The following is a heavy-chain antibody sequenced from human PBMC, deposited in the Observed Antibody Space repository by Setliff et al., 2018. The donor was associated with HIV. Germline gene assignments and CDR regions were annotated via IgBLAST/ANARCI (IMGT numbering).Heavy chain of an antibody. D-gene: IGHD1-26*01. V-gene: IGHV4-39*07. CDR3: AREGTYSGTYWVRRVASFDI. CDR2: ILYGGTT. J-gene: IGHJ3*02. CDR1: GGSISDTKYY. Sequence: PSETLSLTCTVSGGSISDTKYYWGWIRQPPGKGLEWIGNILYGGTTFYNPSLKRRITISADTPKNQFSRKLSSVTAADTAVYYCAREGTYSGTYWVRRVASFDIWGQGTMGTVSS.